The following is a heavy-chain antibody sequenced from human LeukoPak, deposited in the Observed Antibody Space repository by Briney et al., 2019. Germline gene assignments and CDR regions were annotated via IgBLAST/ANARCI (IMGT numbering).Heavy chain of an antibody. J-gene: IGHJ5*02. V-gene: IGHV4-61*01. CDR2: IYHSGST. Sequence: SETLSLTCTVSGGSVSSGRYYWSWIRQPPGKGLEWVGYIYHSGSTYYNPSLKSRVTISVDTSKNQFSLKLSSVTAADTAVYYCARAEYCSGGSCYSRWFDPWGQGTLVTVSS. D-gene: IGHD2-15*01. CDR3: ARAEYCSGGSCYSRWFDP. CDR1: GGSVSSGRYY.